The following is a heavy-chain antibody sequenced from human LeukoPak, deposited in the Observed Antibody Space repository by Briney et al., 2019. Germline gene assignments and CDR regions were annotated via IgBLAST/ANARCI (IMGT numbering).Heavy chain of an antibody. CDR3: AKDMGSGGDFDY. J-gene: IGHJ4*02. D-gene: IGHD3-10*01. CDR2: IRYDGSNK. V-gene: IGHV3-30*02. Sequence: GGSLRLSCAASGFTFSSYGIRWVRQAPGKGLDWVTFIRYDGSNKYYADSVKGRFTISRDNSKNTLYLQMNSLTTEDTAVYYCAKDMGSGGDFDYWGQGTLVTVSS. CDR1: GFTFSSYG.